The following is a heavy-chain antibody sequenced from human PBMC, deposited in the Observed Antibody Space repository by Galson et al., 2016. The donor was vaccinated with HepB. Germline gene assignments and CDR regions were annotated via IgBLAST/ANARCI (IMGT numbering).Heavy chain of an antibody. D-gene: IGHD1-26*01. CDR1: GFSFSSYG. Sequence: SLRLSSAASGFSFSSYGMSWVRQAPGKGLESVASIDQRVRERDSVDSVKGRLTISRDNAKNALYLQMNSLGVEDTAVYHCGRKSYYYENNKGWFDLWGQGALVTVSS. CDR3: GRKSYYYENNKGWFDL. J-gene: IGHJ5*02. CDR2: IDQRVRER. V-gene: IGHV3-7*03.